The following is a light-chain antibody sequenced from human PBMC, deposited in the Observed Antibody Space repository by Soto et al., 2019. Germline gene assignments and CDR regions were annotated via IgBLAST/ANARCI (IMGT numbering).Light chain of an antibody. CDR1: ESVNRD. V-gene: IGKV3-15*01. CDR3: PESTFLPLP. Sequence: DTVSLKTRERATLCCRASESVNRDLAWYQQKPGQAPSLLIFGASTRATGIPARFSGSGSGTDFTLNISSLQSEDFAVYYCPESTFLPLPFGG. CDR2: GAS. J-gene: IGKJ4*01.